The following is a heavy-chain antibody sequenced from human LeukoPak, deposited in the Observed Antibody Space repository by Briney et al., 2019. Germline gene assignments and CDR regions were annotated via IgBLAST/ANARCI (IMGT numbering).Heavy chain of an antibody. J-gene: IGHJ3*02. Sequence: PGGSLRLSCAASGFTFSSYEMNWVRQAPGKGLGRVSYISSSGSTIYHADSVKGRFTISRDNAKNSLYLQMNSLRAEDTAVYYCARSPYCSGGSCYGPDAFDIWGQGTMVTVSS. CDR3: ARSPYCSGGSCYGPDAFDI. CDR2: ISSSGSTI. CDR1: GFTFSSYE. D-gene: IGHD2-15*01. V-gene: IGHV3-48*03.